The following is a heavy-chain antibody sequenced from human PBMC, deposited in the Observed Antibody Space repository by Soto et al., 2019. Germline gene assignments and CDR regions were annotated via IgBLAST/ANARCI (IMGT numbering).Heavy chain of an antibody. CDR2: IWYDGSNK. CDR3: ARETAAMEPYYYYYMDV. V-gene: IGHV3-33*01. J-gene: IGHJ6*03. CDR1: GFTFSSYG. D-gene: IGHD5-18*01. Sequence: GGSLRLSCAASGFTFSSYGMHWVRQAPGKGLEWVAVIWYDGSNKYYADSVKGRFTISRDNSKNTLYLQMNSLRAEDTAVYYCARETAAMEPYYYYYMDVWGKGTTVTVSS.